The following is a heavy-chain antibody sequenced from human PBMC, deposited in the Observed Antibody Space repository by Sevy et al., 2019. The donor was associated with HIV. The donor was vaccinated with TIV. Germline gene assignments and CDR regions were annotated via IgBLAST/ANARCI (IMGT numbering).Heavy chain of an antibody. CDR3: AREGCTQPHDY. CDR2: FSFGCGRI. Sequence: GGSLRLSCAASGFTFAKYSMSWVRQAPGKGLEWVSTFSFGCGRINYADSVKGRFTISRDNSRNTVYLQMNSLRADDTAVYYCAREGCTQPHDYWGQGTLVTVSS. D-gene: IGHD2-8*01. J-gene: IGHJ4*02. CDR1: GFTFAKYS. V-gene: IGHV3-23*01.